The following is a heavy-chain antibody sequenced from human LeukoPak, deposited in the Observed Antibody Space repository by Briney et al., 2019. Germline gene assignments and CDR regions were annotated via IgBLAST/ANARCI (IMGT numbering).Heavy chain of an antibody. V-gene: IGHV1-69*05. J-gene: IGHJ4*02. Sequence: SVKVSCKASGGTFSSYAISWVRQAPGHGLEWMGRIIPIFGTANYAQKFQGRVTITTDESTSTAYMELSSLRSEDTAVYYCASDDIVVVPAAKSFDYWGQGTLVTVPS. D-gene: IGHD2-2*01. CDR2: IIPIFGTA. CDR1: GGTFSSYA. CDR3: ASDDIVVVPAAKSFDY.